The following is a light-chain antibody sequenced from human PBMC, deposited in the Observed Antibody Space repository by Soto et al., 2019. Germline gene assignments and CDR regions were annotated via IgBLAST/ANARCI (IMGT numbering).Light chain of an antibody. CDR3: LLSFSGADV. CDR2: DTS. V-gene: IGLV7-46*01. J-gene: IGLJ1*01. CDR1: TGAVTSGHY. Sequence: QAVVTQEPSLTVSPGGTVTLTCGSSTGAVTSGHYPYWIQQKPGQAPRTLISDTSNKHSWTPARFSGSLLGGRAALTLSGAQPEDEAEYYCLLSFSGADVFGTGTKLTVL.